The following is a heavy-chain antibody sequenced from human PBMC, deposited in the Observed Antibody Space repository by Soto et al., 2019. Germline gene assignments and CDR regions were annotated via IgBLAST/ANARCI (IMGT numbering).Heavy chain of an antibody. CDR1: GFTFSAYW. CDR3: ARGPRVSSTGTGAH. CDR2: ISDDGSTA. D-gene: IGHD1-1*01. J-gene: IGHJ4*02. V-gene: IGHV3-74*01. Sequence: GSMRLSCAVSGFTFSAYWMHWVRQVPGKGLTWVSRISDDGSTATYADSVKGRFVISRDNAKNSLYLEMNTLRADDSGLYYCARGPRVSSTGTGAHWGRGTLVTVSS.